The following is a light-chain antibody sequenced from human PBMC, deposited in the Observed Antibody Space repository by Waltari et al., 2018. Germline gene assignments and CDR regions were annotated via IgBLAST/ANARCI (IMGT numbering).Light chain of an antibody. CDR3: QRYDNLPIFA. V-gene: IGKV1-33*01. Sequence: DIQMTQSPSSLSASVGDSVTITCQASQAITNYLNWYQQKPGEAPKLLIHDASNLEPGVPSRFSGSQSGTHFTFTISSLQPEDVATYYCQRYDNLPIFAFGPGTKVNI. CDR2: DAS. J-gene: IGKJ3*01. CDR1: QAITNY.